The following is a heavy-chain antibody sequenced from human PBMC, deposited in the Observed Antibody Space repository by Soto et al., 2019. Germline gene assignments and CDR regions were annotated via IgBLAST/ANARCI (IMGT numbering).Heavy chain of an antibody. CDR1: GFTFSSYE. J-gene: IGHJ6*02. CDR2: ISSSGSTI. CDR3: ASSCSSTSCYISLYYYYGMDV. Sequence: GGSLRLSCAAYGFTFSSYEMNWVRQAPGKGLEWVSYISSSGSTIYYADSVKGRFTISRDNAKNSLYLQMNSLRAEDTAVYYCASSCSSTSCYISLYYYYGMDVWGQGTTVTVSS. V-gene: IGHV3-48*03. D-gene: IGHD2-2*02.